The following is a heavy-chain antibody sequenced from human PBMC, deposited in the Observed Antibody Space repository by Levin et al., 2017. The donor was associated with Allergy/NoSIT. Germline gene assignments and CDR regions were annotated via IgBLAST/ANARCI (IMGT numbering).Heavy chain of an antibody. V-gene: IGHV3-9*01. D-gene: IGHD4-23*01. CDR1: GFTFDDYA. CDR2: ISWNSGTI. Sequence: SLKISCAASGFTFDDYAMHWVRQAPGKGLEWVSGISWNSGTIVYADSVKGRFTISRDNAKNSLYLQINSLRAEDTAFYYCAKGGGSTVANRAFDYWGQGTLVTVSS. CDR3: AKGGGSTVANRAFDY. J-gene: IGHJ4*02.